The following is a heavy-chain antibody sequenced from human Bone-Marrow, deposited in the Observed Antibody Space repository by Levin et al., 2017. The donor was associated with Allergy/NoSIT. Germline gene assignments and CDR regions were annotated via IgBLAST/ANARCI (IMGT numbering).Heavy chain of an antibody. CDR1: GYTFTSYA. J-gene: IGHJ6*02. Sequence: ASVKVSCKASGYTFTSYAMHWVRQAPGQRLEWMGWINAGNGNTKYSQKFQGRVTITRDTSASTAYMELSSLRSEDTAVYYCARASSSGYSIKGLLMDVWGQGTTVTVSS. D-gene: IGHD4-11*01. CDR2: INAGNGNT. CDR3: ARASSSGYSIKGLLMDV. V-gene: IGHV1-3*01.